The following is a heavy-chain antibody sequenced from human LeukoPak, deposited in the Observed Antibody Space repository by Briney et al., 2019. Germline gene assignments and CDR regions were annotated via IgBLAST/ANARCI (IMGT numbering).Heavy chain of an antibody. V-gene: IGHV3-64D*06. CDR2: ISSNGGST. D-gene: IGHD7-27*01. J-gene: IGHJ6*02. CDR3: VKDLTTTGETYPYYYYYGMDV. Sequence: GGSLRLSCSASGFTFSSYAMHWVRQAPGKGLEYVSAISSNGGSTYYADSVKGRFTISRDNSKNTLYLQMSSLRAEDTAVYYCVKDLTTTGETYPYYYYYGMDVWGQGTTVTVSS. CDR1: GFTFSSYA.